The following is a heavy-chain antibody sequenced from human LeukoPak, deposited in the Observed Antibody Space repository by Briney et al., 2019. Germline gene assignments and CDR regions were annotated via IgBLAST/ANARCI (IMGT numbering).Heavy chain of an antibody. Sequence: GRSLRLSCAASRFTFSNYGMHWVRQAPGKGLEWVAIIWYDGSNEYYADSVKDRFTISRDNSKNTLYLQMNSLRAEDTAVYYCAKGRGDIVGTIDQWGQGTLVTVSS. V-gene: IGHV3-33*06. CDR3: AKGRGDIVGTIDQ. CDR2: IWYDGSNE. CDR1: RFTFSNYG. D-gene: IGHD5-12*01. J-gene: IGHJ4*02.